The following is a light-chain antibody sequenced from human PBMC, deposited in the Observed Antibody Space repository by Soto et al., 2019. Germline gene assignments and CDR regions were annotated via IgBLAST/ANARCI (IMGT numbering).Light chain of an antibody. Sequence: EIVLTQSPATLSFSPGERATLSCRASQSINTYLAWYQQKPGQAPRLLIYDASNRATGIPARFSGSGSGTDFTLTITSLEPEDFAVYYCQQRSNWRGTFGGGTKVEI. V-gene: IGKV3-11*01. CDR2: DAS. J-gene: IGKJ4*01. CDR1: QSINTY. CDR3: QQRSNWRGT.